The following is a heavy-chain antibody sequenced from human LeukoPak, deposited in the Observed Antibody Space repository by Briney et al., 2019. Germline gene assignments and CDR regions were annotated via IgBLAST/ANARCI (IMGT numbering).Heavy chain of an antibody. V-gene: IGHV4-39*01. CDR2: IYYSGST. CDR3: ARRDGYNYPDDY. CDR1: GGSISSSSYY. J-gene: IGHJ4*02. D-gene: IGHD5-24*01. Sequence: PSETLSLTCTVSGGSISSSSYYWGWIRQPPGKGLEWIGSIYYSGSTYYNPSLKSRATISVDTSKNQFSLKLSSVTAADTAVYYCARRDGYNYPDDYWGQGTLVTVSS.